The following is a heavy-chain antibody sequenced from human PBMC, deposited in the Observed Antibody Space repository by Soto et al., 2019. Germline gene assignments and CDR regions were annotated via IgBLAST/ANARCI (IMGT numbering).Heavy chain of an antibody. CDR3: ARGLVFGGGDTAMDLDY. CDR1: GGSISSYY. J-gene: IGHJ4*02. Sequence: SETLSLTCTVSGGSISSYYWSWIRQPPGKGLEWIGYIYYSGSTNYNPSLKSRVTISVDTSKNQFSLKLSSVTAADTAVYYCARGLVFGGGDTAMDLDYWGQGTLVTVSS. CDR2: IYYSGST. D-gene: IGHD5-18*01. V-gene: IGHV4-59*01.